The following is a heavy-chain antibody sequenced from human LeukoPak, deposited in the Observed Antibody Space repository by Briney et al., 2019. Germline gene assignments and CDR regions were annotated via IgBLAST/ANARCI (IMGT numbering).Heavy chain of an antibody. J-gene: IGHJ4*02. D-gene: IGHD4-17*01. V-gene: IGHV1-2*02. Sequence: ASVTVSCKASGYTFTGYYMHWVRQAPGQGFEWLGRVDSKSGGTNYAQKFQGRVTMTRDTSISTVYMQLISLRSDDTAVYYCAREMNYDDYRTSDYWGQGTLVTVSS. CDR3: AREMNYDDYRTSDY. CDR2: VDSKSGGT. CDR1: GYTFTGYY.